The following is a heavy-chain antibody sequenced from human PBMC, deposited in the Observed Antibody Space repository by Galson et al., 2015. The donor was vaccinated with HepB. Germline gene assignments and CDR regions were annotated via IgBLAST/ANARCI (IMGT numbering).Heavy chain of an antibody. CDR1: GFTFSSYA. V-gene: IGHV3-23*01. D-gene: IGHD1-26*01. CDR2: ISGSGGST. Sequence: SLRLSCAASGFTFSSYAMSWVRQAPGKGLEWVSAISGSGGSTYYADSVKGRFTISRDNSKNTLYLQMNSLRAEDTAVYYCAKVKWELPGWGGFDYWGQGTLVTVSS. J-gene: IGHJ4*02. CDR3: AKVKWELPGWGGFDY.